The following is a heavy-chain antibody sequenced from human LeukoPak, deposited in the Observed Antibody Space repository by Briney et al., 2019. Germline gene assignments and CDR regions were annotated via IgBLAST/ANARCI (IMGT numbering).Heavy chain of an antibody. CDR1: GFIFNTNG. CDR3: ARDSAPGLVRGVISPLSLPSNP. J-gene: IGHJ4*02. CDR2: IAGGDEST. Sequence: GGSLRLSCAISGFIFNTNGMNWVRQSPGKGLEWLATIAGGDESTYYADSVKGRFAISRDNSKNTVFLHMNSLRAEDTAVYYCARDSAPGLVRGVISPLSLPSNPWGQGTLVTVSS. D-gene: IGHD3-10*01. V-gene: IGHV3-23*01.